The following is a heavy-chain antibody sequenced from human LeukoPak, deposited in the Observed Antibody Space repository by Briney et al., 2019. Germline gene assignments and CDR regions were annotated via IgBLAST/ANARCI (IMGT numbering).Heavy chain of an antibody. CDR2: IIPILGIA. J-gene: IGHJ5*02. V-gene: IGHV1-69*04. Sequence: SVKVSCKASGGTFSSYAISWVRQAPGQGLEWMGRIIPILGIANYAQKFQGRVTITADKSTSTAYMELSSLRSEDTAVYYCAREAGASNWFDPWGRGTLVTVSS. D-gene: IGHD1-26*01. CDR3: AREAGASNWFDP. CDR1: GGTFSSYA.